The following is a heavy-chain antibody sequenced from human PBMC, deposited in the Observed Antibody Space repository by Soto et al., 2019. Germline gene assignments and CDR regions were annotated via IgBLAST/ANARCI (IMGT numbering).Heavy chain of an antibody. Sequence: QVQLVESGGGVVQPGGSLRLSCAASGFTFSSYGMHWVRQAPGKGLDWVAVISYDGSDKYYADSVKDRFTISRDNSKNTLYLQMNSLRAEDTAVYYCVKGSGYSYGPGDYWGQGTLVTVSS. CDR1: GFTFSSYG. D-gene: IGHD5-18*01. J-gene: IGHJ4*02. V-gene: IGHV3-30*18. CDR2: ISYDGSDK. CDR3: VKGSGYSYGPGDY.